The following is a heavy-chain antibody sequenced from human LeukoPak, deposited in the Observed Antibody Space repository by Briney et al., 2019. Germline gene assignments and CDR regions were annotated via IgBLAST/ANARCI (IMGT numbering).Heavy chain of an antibody. D-gene: IGHD2-2*01. J-gene: IGHJ5*02. V-gene: IGHV4-59*12. CDR2: IYYSGST. CDR3: ARRGVPAAIQGLGDWFDP. CDR1: GGSISSYY. Sequence: SETLPLTCTVSGGSISSYYWSWIRQPPGKGLEWIGYIYYSGSTNYNPSLKSRVTISVDTSKNQFSLKLSSVTAADTAVYYCARRGVPAAIQGLGDWFDPWGQGTLVTVSS.